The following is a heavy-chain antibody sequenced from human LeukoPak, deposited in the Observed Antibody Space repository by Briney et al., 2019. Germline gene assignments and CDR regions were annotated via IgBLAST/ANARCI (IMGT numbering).Heavy chain of an antibody. D-gene: IGHD5-18*01. CDR3: ARAGPAMDKIDY. CDR1: GYTFTVYY. V-gene: IGHV1-2*06. J-gene: IGHJ4*02. Sequence: GASVKVSCKASGYTFTVYYMHWVRQAPGQGLEWMGRINPNSGGTNYAQKFQGRVTMTRDTSISTAYMELSRLRSDDTAVYYCARAGPAMDKIDYWGQGTLVTVSS. CDR2: INPNSGGT.